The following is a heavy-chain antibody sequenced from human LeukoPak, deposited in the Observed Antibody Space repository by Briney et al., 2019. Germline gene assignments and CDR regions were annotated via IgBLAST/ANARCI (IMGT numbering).Heavy chain of an antibody. Sequence: PGGSLRLSCAASGFTFSSYSMNWVRQAPGKGLEWVSSISSSSSYIYYADSVKGRFTISRDNAKNSLYLQMNSLRAEDTAVYYCARGGTAMVSGAFDIWGQGTMVTVSS. V-gene: IGHV3-21*01. CDR2: ISSSSSYI. D-gene: IGHD5-18*01. J-gene: IGHJ3*02. CDR3: ARGGTAMVSGAFDI. CDR1: GFTFSSYS.